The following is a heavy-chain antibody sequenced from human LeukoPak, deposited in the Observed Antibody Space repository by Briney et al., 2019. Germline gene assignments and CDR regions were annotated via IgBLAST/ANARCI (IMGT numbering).Heavy chain of an antibody. Sequence: GGSLRLSCAASGFTFRSYWMHWVRQAPGKGLVWVSRISTDASSTTYADSVKGRFTISRDNAKDTLYLQMNSLRAEDTAVYYCTGHHQAYSRTYWGQGTLVTVSS. CDR3: TGHHQAYSRTY. J-gene: IGHJ4*02. V-gene: IGHV3-74*01. CDR2: ISTDASST. D-gene: IGHD6-13*01. CDR1: GFTFRSYW.